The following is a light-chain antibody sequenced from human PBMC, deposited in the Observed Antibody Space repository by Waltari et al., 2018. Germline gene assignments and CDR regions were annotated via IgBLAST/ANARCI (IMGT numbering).Light chain of an antibody. CDR1: SSDIGNNY. V-gene: IGLV1-47*01. J-gene: IGLJ3*02. Sequence: QSVLTQPPSASGTPGQRVTISCSGSSSDIGNNYVFWYQQLPGTAPKLLIYRNNRRHSGGRDRFAGSKSGTAASLAISGLRDEDEADYYGAAWDGTLKCRVCGGGTKLTV. CDR2: RNN. CDR3: AAWDGTLKCRV.